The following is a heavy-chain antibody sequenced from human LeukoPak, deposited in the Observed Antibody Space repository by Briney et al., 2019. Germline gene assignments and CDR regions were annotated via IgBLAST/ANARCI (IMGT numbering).Heavy chain of an antibody. J-gene: IGHJ5*02. CDR2: IYHTGST. D-gene: IGHD1-14*01. V-gene: IGHV4-38-2*02. Sequence: PSETLSLTCTVSGDSISSGYYWGWIRQPPGKGPEWVGDIYHTGSTHYSPSLKSRVTMSVDTSKNQFSLNLSSVTAADTAVYFCARGLPDHPWGQGTLVTVSS. CDR3: ARGLPDHP. CDR1: GDSISSGYY.